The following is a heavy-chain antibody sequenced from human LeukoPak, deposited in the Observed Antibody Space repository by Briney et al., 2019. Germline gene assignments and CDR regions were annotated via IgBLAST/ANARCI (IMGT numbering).Heavy chain of an antibody. V-gene: IGHV3-23*01. D-gene: IGHD6-19*01. CDR3: ATSSGWYPKYFDY. CDR2: IGGSGGDT. Sequence: GGSLRLSCAASGFTFNTYPMSWVRQAPGKGLELVSVIGGSGGDTYYADSVKGRFTISRDNSKNTLYLQMNSLRAEDTAVYYCATSSGWYPKYFDYWGQGTLVTVSS. CDR1: GFTFNTYP. J-gene: IGHJ4*02.